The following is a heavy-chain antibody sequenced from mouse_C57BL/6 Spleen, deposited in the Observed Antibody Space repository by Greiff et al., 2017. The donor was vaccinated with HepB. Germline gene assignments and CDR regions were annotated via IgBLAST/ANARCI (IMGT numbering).Heavy chain of an antibody. CDR1: GYTFTSYW. V-gene: IGHV1-69*01. J-gene: IGHJ2*01. CDR3: ARMGTTVGDY. CDR2: IDPSDSYT. D-gene: IGHD1-1*01. Sequence: QLQQPGAELVMPGASVKLSCKASGYTFTSYWMHWVKQRPGQGLEWIGEIDPSDSYTNYNQKFKGKSTLTVDKSSSTAYMQLSSLTSEDSAVYYCARMGTTVGDYWGQGTTLTVSS.